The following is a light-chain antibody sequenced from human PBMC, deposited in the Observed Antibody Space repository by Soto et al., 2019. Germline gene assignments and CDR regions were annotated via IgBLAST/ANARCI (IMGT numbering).Light chain of an antibody. Sequence: IQMTQSPSSLSASVGDELTVTCRASQTMSFYLAWYQQKPGKAPKLLIYDATTLETGVPSRFSGSGYGTEFTLTISSLQPDDFATYYCQQYNHWPPITFGPGTRLEIK. CDR2: DAT. CDR3: QQYNHWPPIT. V-gene: IGKV1-5*01. J-gene: IGKJ5*01. CDR1: QTMSFY.